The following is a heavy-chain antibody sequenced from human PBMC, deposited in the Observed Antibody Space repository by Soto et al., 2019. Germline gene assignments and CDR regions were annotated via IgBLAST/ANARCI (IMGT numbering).Heavy chain of an antibody. D-gene: IGHD2-2*01. Sequence: EVQVLESGGGSVQPGGSLRLSCAASGFTFSNCAMGWVRHAPGKGLEWVSEITGSTGSTYYADSVRGRFFISRDNSKNTLHLQMNSLRVEDTAVYYCVKDTSSSPYYMDVWGKGTTVTVSS. CDR2: ITGSTGST. J-gene: IGHJ6*03. V-gene: IGHV3-23*01. CDR3: VKDTSSSPYYMDV. CDR1: GFTFSNCA.